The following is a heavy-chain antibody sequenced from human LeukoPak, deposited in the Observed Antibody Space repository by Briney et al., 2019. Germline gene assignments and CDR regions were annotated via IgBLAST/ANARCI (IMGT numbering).Heavy chain of an antibody. CDR2: INAGNGNT. CDR3: ARVELLWFRESVTAFDI. J-gene: IGHJ3*02. CDR1: GYTFTSYA. Sequence: ASVKVSCKASGYTFTSYAMHWVRQAPGQRLEWMGWINAGNGNTKYSQKFQGRVTITRDTSASTAYMELSSLRSEDTAVYYCARVELLWFRESVTAFDIWGQGTMVTVSS. V-gene: IGHV1-3*01. D-gene: IGHD3-10*01.